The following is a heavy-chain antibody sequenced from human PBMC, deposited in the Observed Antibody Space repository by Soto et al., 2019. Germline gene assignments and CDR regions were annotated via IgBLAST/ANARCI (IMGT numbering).Heavy chain of an antibody. J-gene: IGHJ6*02. CDR1: GFTFINFA. D-gene: IGHD5-18*01. CDR3: AKPGGYSFGTGAYYGMDS. Sequence: GGSLILPCAAPGFTFINFAMNLVRQAPGKELEWVSGIIGSGDTTYYADSVKGRFTISRDTAKTTLYVQMNSLSGEDTAIYYCAKPGGYSFGTGAYYGMDSWGQGSTVTVAS. CDR2: IIGSGDTT. V-gene: IGHV3-23*01.